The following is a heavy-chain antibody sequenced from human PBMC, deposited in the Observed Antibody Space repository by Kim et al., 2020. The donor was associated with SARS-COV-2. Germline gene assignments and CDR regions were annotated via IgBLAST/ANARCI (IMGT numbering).Heavy chain of an antibody. CDR1: GGSISSGGYS. CDR2: IYHSGST. CDR3: ARGRPHYDILTGYYDYYYYMDV. J-gene: IGHJ6*03. D-gene: IGHD3-9*01. Sequence: SETLSLTCAVSGGSISSGGYSWSWIRPPPGKGLEWIGYIYHSGSTYYNPSLKSRVTISVDRYKNQFSLKLGSVTAADTAVYYCARGRPHYDILTGYYDYYYYMDVLGKGTTVTVAS. V-gene: IGHV4-30-2*01.